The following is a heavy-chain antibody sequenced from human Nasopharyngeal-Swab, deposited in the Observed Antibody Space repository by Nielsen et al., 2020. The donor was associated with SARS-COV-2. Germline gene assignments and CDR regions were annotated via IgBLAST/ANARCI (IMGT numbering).Heavy chain of an antibody. CDR3: ALTGGSGKSAGFDP. V-gene: IGHV1-69*04. CDR1: GGTFSSYA. CDR2: IIPILGIA. Sequence: SVKVSCQASGGTFSSYAISWVRQAPGQGLEWMGRIIPILGIANYVQKFQGRVTITADKSTSTAYMELSSLRSEDTAVYYCALTGGSGKSAGFDPWGQGTLVTVSS. D-gene: IGHD3-10*01. J-gene: IGHJ5*02.